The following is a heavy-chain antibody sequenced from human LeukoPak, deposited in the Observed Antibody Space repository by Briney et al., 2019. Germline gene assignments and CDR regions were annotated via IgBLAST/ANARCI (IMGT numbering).Heavy chain of an antibody. CDR2: ISSSDYI. D-gene: IGHD4-17*01. J-gene: IGHJ4*02. CDR1: GFTFSSYT. Sequence: GGSLRPSCAASGFTFSSYTMNWVRQAPGKGLEWVSSISSSDYIYYADSVKGRFTISRDNAKNSLYLQMNSLRAEDTAVYYCAKNYGYFDYWGQGTLVTVSS. CDR3: AKNYGYFDY. V-gene: IGHV3-21*01.